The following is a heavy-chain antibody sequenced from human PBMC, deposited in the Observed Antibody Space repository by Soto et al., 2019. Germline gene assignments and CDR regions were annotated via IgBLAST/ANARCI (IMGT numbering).Heavy chain of an antibody. V-gene: IGHV3-23*01. CDR3: ANRSGGFSEFDY. CDR2: VDYTGSYT. D-gene: IGHD5-12*01. J-gene: IGHJ4*02. CDR1: GFTFSGFA. Sequence: GGSLRLSCAASGFTFSGFAMNWVRQPPGKGLEWVSSVDYTGSYTFYAASVKGRFTISRDNSKNMVYLELNSLRAEDTAVYYCANRSGGFSEFDYWGQGPLVTVYS.